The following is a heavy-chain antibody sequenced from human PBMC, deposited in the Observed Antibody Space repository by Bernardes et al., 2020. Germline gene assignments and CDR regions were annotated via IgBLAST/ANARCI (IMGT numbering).Heavy chain of an antibody. Sequence: ETLSLTCAVSGYYISSGYFWGWIRQPPGKGLEWIGSIYHSGDTYYNPSLKSRVTISVDASKNQFSLKLSSLTAADTAMYYCARARRGHADFDYWGQGTLVTVSS. J-gene: IGHJ4*02. V-gene: IGHV4-38-2*01. D-gene: IGHD2-21*02. CDR3: ARARRGHADFDY. CDR2: IYHSGDT. CDR1: GYYISSGYF.